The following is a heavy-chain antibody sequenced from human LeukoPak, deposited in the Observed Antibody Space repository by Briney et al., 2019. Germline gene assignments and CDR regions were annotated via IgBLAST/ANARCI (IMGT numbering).Heavy chain of an antibody. CDR2: IWYDGSNK. CDR1: GFTFSNYG. Sequence: GRSLRLSCTASGFTFSNYGMHWVRQAPGKGLEWVALIWYDGSNKYYTDSVKGRLTISRDNSKNTLYLQMNSLRAEDTAIYYCAREGPRGNSQFDYWGQGTLVTVSS. D-gene: IGHD2/OR15-2a*01. V-gene: IGHV3-33*01. CDR3: AREGPRGNSQFDY. J-gene: IGHJ4*02.